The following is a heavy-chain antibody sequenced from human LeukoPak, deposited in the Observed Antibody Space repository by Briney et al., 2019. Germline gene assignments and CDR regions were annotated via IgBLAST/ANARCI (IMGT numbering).Heavy chain of an antibody. D-gene: IGHD1-14*01. CDR2: IYPGDYDT. CDR1: GYNFTSYW. Sequence: GESLKISCKGSGYNFTSYWIAWVRQMPGKGLEWMGIIYPGDYDTRYSPSFQGQVTISADKSISTAYLQWSSLKASDTAMYYCARFLRINRAFDIWGQGTMVTVSS. CDR3: ARFLRINRAFDI. V-gene: IGHV5-51*01. J-gene: IGHJ3*02.